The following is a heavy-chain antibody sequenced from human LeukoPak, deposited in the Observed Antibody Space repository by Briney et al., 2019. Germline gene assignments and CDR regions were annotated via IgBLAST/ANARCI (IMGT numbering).Heavy chain of an antibody. D-gene: IGHD3-10*01. J-gene: IGHJ4*02. CDR3: ARGGIHYYGSGSYYKPYYFDY. CDR2: INHSGST. Sequence: PSETPSLTCAVSGGSISSNYWSWIRQPPGKGLEWIGEINHSGSTNYNPSLKSRVTISVDTSKNQFSLKLSSVTAADTAVYYCARGGIHYYGSGSYYKPYYFDYWGQGTLVTVSS. V-gene: IGHV4-34*01. CDR1: GGSISSNY.